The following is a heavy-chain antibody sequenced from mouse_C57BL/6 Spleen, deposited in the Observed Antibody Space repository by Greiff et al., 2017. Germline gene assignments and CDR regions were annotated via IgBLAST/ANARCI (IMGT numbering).Heavy chain of an antibody. CDR2: IDPETGGT. CDR1: GYTFTDYE. CDR3: TRHYDGYYNFDY. Sequence: VQLQQSGAELVRPGASVTLSCKASGYTFTDYEMHWVKQTPVHGLEWIGAIDPETGGTAYNQKFKGKAILTADKSSSTAYMELRSLTSEDSAVYYCTRHYDGYYNFDYWGQGTTLTVSS. J-gene: IGHJ2*01. D-gene: IGHD2-3*01. V-gene: IGHV1-15*01.